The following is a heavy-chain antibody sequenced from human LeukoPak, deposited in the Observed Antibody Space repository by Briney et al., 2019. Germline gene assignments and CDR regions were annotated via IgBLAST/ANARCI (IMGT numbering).Heavy chain of an antibody. CDR2: INAYNGHT. Sequence: GASVKVSFKPSGYIFTNYGVSWVRQAPGQGLEWMGWINAYNGHTIYAQEFQGRVTLTTDTSTSTAHMDLRSLRSDDTAVYYCARGSRFGDYVGGSDYWGQGTLVTVSS. J-gene: IGHJ4*02. CDR1: GYIFTNYG. D-gene: IGHD4-17*01. V-gene: IGHV1-18*01. CDR3: ARGSRFGDYVGGSDY.